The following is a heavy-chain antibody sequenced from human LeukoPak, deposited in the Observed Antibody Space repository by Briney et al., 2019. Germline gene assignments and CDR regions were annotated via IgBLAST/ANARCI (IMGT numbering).Heavy chain of an antibody. CDR2: ISRSGDIT. CDR1: GATFSKYG. Sequence: PGGSLRLSCAASGATFSKYGMKWVRQAAGAGLEYVSGISRSGDITHYADSVKGRFTISRDNVKNTLYLQMNSLRAEDTALYYCATEGFYYWGPGTQVTVSP. V-gene: IGHV3-23*01. CDR3: ATEGFYY. J-gene: IGHJ4*02.